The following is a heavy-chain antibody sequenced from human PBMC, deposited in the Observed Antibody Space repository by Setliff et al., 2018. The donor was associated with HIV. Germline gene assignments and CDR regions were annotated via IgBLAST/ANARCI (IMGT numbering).Heavy chain of an antibody. CDR1: GGTFSSYT. CDR3: AMSMTTYPVSRAFDI. J-gene: IGHJ3*02. CDR2: IIPIFGTT. V-gene: IGHV1-69*13. Sequence: SVKVSCKASGGTFSSYTISWVRQAPGQGLEWMGGIIPIFGTTNYAQKFRGRVTITADESTSTAYMELSSLRSEDTAVYYCAMSMTTYPVSRAFDIWGQGTMVTVS. D-gene: IGHD4-4*01.